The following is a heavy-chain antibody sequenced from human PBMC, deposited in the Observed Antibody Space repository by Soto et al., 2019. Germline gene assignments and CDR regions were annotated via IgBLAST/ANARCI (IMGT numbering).Heavy chain of an antibody. CDR2: IYYSGST. V-gene: IGHV4-59*01. CDR3: ARVTNIPHLEYCSGGSCYSMSGRWFDP. J-gene: IGHJ5*02. D-gene: IGHD2-15*01. Sequence: SETLSLTCTVSGGSISSYYWSWIRQPPGKGLEWIGYIYYSGSTNYNPSLKSRVTISVDTSKNQFSLKLSSVTAADTAVYYCARVTNIPHLEYCSGGSCYSMSGRWFDPWGQGTLVTVSS. CDR1: GGSISSYY.